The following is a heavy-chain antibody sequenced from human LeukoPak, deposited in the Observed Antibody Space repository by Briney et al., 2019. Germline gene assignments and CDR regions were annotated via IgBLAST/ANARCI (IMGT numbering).Heavy chain of an antibody. CDR1: GYLFTRYW. J-gene: IGHJ4*02. Sequence: GESLKISCKGSGYLFTRYWIGGGRQLPGKGREWMGIIYPVDSDTRYSPSFQGQVTISADKSISTAYLQWSSLKASDTAMYYCARHGSYGHGDYWGQGTLVTVSS. D-gene: IGHD1-26*01. CDR3: ARHGSYGHGDY. CDR2: IYPVDSDT. V-gene: IGHV5-51*01.